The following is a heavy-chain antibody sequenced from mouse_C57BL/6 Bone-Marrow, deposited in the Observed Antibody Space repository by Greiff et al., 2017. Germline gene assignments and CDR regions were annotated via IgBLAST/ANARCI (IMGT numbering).Heavy chain of an antibody. Sequence: DVKLVESGGGLVQPGGSLKLSCAASGFTFSDYYMYWVRQTPEKRLELVAAINSDGGSTYYPDTMERRIIISRDNTKKTLYLQMRRLRSEDTALYYCARHAAYWGQGTLVTVSA. V-gene: IGHV5-6-2*01. J-gene: IGHJ3*01. CDR3: ARHAAY. CDR1: GFTFSDYY. CDR2: INSDGGST.